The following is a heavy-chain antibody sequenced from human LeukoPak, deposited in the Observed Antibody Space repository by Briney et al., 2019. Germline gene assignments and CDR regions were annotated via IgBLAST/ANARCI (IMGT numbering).Heavy chain of an antibody. CDR2: IYYSGST. V-gene: IGHV4-39*07. J-gene: IGHJ4*02. CDR1: GGSISSSSYY. Sequence: SETLSLTCTVSGGSISSSSYYWGWIRHPPGKGLEWIGSIYYSGSTYYNPSLKSRVTISVDTSKNQFSLKLSSVTAADTAVYYCARDRGGHSPYYFDYWGQGTLVTVSS. CDR3: ARDRGGHSPYYFDY. D-gene: IGHD2-15*01.